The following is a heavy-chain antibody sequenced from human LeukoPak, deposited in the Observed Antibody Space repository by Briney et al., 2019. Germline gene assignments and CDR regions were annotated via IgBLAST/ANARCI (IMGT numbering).Heavy chain of an antibody. V-gene: IGHV4-61*08. D-gene: IGHD4-23*01. Sequence: PSETLSLTCTVSGGSISSGGYYWSWIRQPPGKGLEWIGYIYYSGSTNYNPSLKSRVTISVDTSKNQFSLKLSSVTAADTAVYYCARDHLDYGGNSRYYYYYYMDVWGKGTTVTVSS. CDR1: GGSISSGGYY. J-gene: IGHJ6*03. CDR2: IYYSGST. CDR3: ARDHLDYGGNSRYYYYYYMDV.